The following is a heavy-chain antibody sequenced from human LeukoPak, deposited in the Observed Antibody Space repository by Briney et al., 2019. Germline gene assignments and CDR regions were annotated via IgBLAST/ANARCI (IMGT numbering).Heavy chain of an antibody. J-gene: IGHJ3*02. V-gene: IGHV3-33*01. CDR2: IWYDGSNK. D-gene: IGHD1-26*01. Sequence: GGSLRLSCAASGFTFSSYGMHWVRQAPGKGLEWVAVIWYDGSNKYYADSVKGRFTISRDNSKNTLYLQMNSLRAEDTAVYYCARENLVGARTPWAFDIWGQGTMVTVSS. CDR1: GFTFSSYG. CDR3: ARENLVGARTPWAFDI.